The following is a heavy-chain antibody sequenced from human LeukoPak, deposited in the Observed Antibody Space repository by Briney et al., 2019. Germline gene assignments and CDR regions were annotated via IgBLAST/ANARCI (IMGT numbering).Heavy chain of an antibody. Sequence: PSETLSLTCTVSGGSISSYYWSWIRQPAGKGLEWIGRIYTSGSTNYNPSLKSRVTMSVDTSKNQFSLKLSSVTAADTAVYYCARAATRGIAAAGTSPHYYYYYMAVWGKGTTVTVSS. CDR3: ARAATRGIAAAGTSPHYYYYYMAV. J-gene: IGHJ6*03. CDR1: GGSISSYY. V-gene: IGHV4-4*07. D-gene: IGHD6-13*01. CDR2: IYTSGST.